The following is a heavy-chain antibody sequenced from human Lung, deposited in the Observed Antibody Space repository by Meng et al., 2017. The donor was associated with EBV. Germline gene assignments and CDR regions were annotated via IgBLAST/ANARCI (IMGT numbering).Heavy chain of an antibody. J-gene: IGHJ5*02. CDR2: ISTNTGTP. CDR1: GYTFSTYT. CDR3: ARGGNFDP. V-gene: IGHV7-4-1*02. Sequence: VQLVQSGSELKKPGASVKVSCKASGYTFSTYTIKCVRQAHGRGLEWMGWISTNTGTPTYTQGFTGRFVFSLDTSVSTAYLQISSLKAEDTAVYYCARGGNFDPWGQGTLVTVSS. D-gene: IGHD2/OR15-2a*01.